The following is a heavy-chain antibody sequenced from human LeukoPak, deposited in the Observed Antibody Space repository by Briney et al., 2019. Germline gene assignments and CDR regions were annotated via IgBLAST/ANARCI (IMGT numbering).Heavy chain of an antibody. D-gene: IGHD5-18*01. Sequence: SETLSLTCTVSGYSISSGYYWGWIRQPPGRGLEWIGSIYHSGSTYYNPSLKSRVTISVDTSKNQFSLKLSSVTAADTAVYYCARVVVDTAMVYFDYWGQGTLVTVSS. CDR1: GYSISSGYY. CDR3: ARVVVDTAMVYFDY. J-gene: IGHJ4*02. CDR2: IYHSGST. V-gene: IGHV4-38-2*02.